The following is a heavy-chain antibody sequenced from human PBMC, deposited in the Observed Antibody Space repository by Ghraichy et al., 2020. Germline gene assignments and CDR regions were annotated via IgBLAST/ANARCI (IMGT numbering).Heavy chain of an antibody. J-gene: IGHJ4*02. D-gene: IGHD3-16*01. Sequence: SQTLSLTCTVSGGSISSYYWSWIRQPPGKGLEWIGYIYYSGSTNYNPSLKSRVTISVDTSKNQFSLKLSSVTAADTAVYYCARQEPPRRWGYYFDYWGQGTLVTVSS. CDR2: IYYSGST. V-gene: IGHV4-59*08. CDR3: ARQEPPRRWGYYFDY. CDR1: GGSISSYY.